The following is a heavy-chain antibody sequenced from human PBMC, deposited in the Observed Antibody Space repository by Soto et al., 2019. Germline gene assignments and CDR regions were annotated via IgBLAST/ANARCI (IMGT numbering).Heavy chain of an antibody. CDR2: IYYSGST. J-gene: IGHJ5*02. Sequence: PSETLSLTCTVSGGSISSYYWSWIRQPPGKGLEWIGYIYYSGSTNYNPSLKSRVTISVDTSKNQFSLKLSSVTAADTAVYYCARGQYYYDSSGYFYNWFDPCGLGPLVTVSS. CDR3: ARGQYYYDSSGYFYNWFDP. D-gene: IGHD3-22*01. V-gene: IGHV4-59*08. CDR1: GGSISSYY.